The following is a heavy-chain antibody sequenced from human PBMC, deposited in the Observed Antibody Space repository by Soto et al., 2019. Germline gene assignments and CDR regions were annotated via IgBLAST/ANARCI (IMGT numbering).Heavy chain of an antibody. D-gene: IGHD1-26*01. V-gene: IGHV1-69*13. Sequence: SVKVSCKASGGTFSSYAISWVRQAPGQGLEWMGGIIPIFGTANYAQKFQGRVTITADESTSTAYMELSSLRSEDTAVYYCAREESVGATTFFYYWGQGTLVTVSS. CDR2: IIPIFGTA. CDR3: AREESVGATTFFYY. J-gene: IGHJ4*02. CDR1: GGTFSSYA.